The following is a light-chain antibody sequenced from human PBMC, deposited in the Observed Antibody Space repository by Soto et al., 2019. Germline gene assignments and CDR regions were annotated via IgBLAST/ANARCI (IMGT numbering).Light chain of an antibody. CDR1: QSVTSSF. CDR3: QQYGNSIT. CDR2: GAS. J-gene: IGKJ5*01. V-gene: IGKV3-20*01. Sequence: EIGLTQSPGTLSLSPGERATLSCRGSQSVTSSFIAWYQLKPGQAPRLLIYGASFRATGIPDRFSGSGSGTDFTLTISRLEHEDFAVYSCQQYGNSITFGQGTRLEIK.